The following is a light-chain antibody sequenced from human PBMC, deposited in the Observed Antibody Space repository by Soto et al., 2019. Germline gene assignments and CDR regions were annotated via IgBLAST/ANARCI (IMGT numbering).Light chain of an antibody. CDR2: DAS. J-gene: IGKJ2*01. V-gene: IGKV1-5*01. Sequence: IQMTQSPSTLSASVGDRVTITCQASQTISTLLAWYQHKPGKAPNLLIYDASSLESGVPSRFSGSGSGTEFTLTISSLQPDDSATYYCQQYSSLVTFGKGTKLEI. CDR1: QTISTL. CDR3: QQYSSLVT.